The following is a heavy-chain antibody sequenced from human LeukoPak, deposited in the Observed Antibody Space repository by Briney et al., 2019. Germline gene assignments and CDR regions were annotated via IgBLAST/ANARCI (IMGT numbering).Heavy chain of an antibody. CDR3: ARRRSSGWYWAY. D-gene: IGHD6-19*01. CDR2: IYYSGST. V-gene: IGHV4-39*01. Sequence: SETLSLTCTVSGGSISSSSYYRGWIRQPPGKGLEWIGSIYYSGSTYYNPSLKSRVTISVDTSKSQFSLKLSSVTAADTAVYYCARRRSSGWYWAYWGQGTLVTVSS. J-gene: IGHJ4*02. CDR1: GGSISSSSYY.